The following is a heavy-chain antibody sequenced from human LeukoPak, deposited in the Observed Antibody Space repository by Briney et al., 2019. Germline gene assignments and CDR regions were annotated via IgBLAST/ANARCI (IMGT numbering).Heavy chain of an antibody. D-gene: IGHD3-22*01. J-gene: IGHJ4*02. V-gene: IGHV3-23*01. CDR2: ITGGGDSA. CDR3: VSGDTGSGYYY. Sequence: GGSLRLSCGASGFTFSSHAMSWVRQTPERGLGWVSAITGGGDSAYYPDSVKGRFTISRDNSKNTLYLQMNNLGAEDTALYYCVSGDTGSGYYYWGQGTLVTVSS. CDR1: GFTFSSHA.